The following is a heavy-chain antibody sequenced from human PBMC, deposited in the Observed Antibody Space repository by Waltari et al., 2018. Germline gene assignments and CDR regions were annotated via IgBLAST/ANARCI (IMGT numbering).Heavy chain of an antibody. CDR3: AKDRHYGASDS. V-gene: IGHV3-74*01. CDR1: GFPFSNYW. D-gene: IGHD3-10*01. CDR2: INTDGTAT. Sequence: EVQLVESGGGLVQPGGSLRLACAAPGFPFSNYWMHWFRQAPGKGLVWVSRINTDGTATGHADSVKGRFTISRDNARNTLYLEMSSLRAEDTAVYYCAKDRHYGASDSWGQGTLVTVSS. J-gene: IGHJ4*02.